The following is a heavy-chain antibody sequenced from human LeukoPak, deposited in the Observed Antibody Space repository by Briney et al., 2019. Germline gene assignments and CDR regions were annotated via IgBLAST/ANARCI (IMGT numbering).Heavy chain of an antibody. V-gene: IGHV4-4*07. CDR1: GGSISSYY. CDR3: ARSSTWGWWFDP. J-gene: IGHJ5*02. Sequence: SETLSLTCTVSGGSISSYYWSWIRQPAGKGLEWIGRIYTSGSTNYNPSLKSRDTMSVDTSKNQFSLKLSSVTAADTAVYYCARSSTWGWWFDPWGQGTLVTVSS. CDR2: IYTSGST. D-gene: IGHD3-16*01.